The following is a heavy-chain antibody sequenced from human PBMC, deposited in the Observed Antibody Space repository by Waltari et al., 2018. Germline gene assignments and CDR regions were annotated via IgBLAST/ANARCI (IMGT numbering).Heavy chain of an antibody. J-gene: IGHJ3*02. CDR3: AADGVGVLPGDAFDI. CDR2: ITGSSDST. CDR1: GFTFNGHS. D-gene: IGHD1-26*01. Sequence: EVQLVESGGTLVQHGGSLKLSCVASGFTFNGHSMHWVRQAPGKGLEWISYITGSSDSTNYADSVQGRFIVSRDNAQNALYLQMTGLRAEDTAIYYCAADGVGVLPGDAFDIWGQGTMVTVSS. V-gene: IGHV3-48*04.